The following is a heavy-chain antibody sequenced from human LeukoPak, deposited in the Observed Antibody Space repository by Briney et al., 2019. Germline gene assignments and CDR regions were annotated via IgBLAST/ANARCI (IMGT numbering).Heavy chain of an antibody. J-gene: IGHJ6*02. CDR3: ARGSGSAYEGVYGMDV. D-gene: IGHD5-12*01. CDR2: ISDSGST. Sequence: PSETLSLTCTVSSGSISSYYWSWIRQPPGKGLEWVAYISDSGSTNYNPSLKSRVTISVDTSKNQFSLKLSSVTAADTAVYYCARGSGSAYEGVYGMDVWGQGTTVSVSS. CDR1: SGSISSYY. V-gene: IGHV4-59*08.